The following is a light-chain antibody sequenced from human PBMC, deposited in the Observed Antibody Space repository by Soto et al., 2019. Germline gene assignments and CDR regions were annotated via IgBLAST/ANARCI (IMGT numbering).Light chain of an antibody. CDR3: LQDYNYPYT. V-gene: IGKV1-6*01. CDR1: QSISSW. J-gene: IGKJ2*01. CDR2: DAS. Sequence: DRVTITCRASQSISSWLAWYQQKPGKAPKLLIYDASNLQSGVPSRFSGSGSGTDFTLTISSLQPEDFATYYCLQDYNYPYTFGQGTKVDIK.